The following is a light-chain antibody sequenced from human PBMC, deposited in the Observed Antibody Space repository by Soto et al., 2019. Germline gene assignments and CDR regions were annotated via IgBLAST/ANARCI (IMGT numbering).Light chain of an antibody. CDR2: KAS. J-gene: IGKJ1*01. Sequence: DIQMTQSPSTLSASVGDRVTITCRASQSISNYLAWYQQKPGKAPKLLIYKASSLESGVPSRFSGSESGTEFTLNISSLQPDDFATYYCQQYNSYSTFGQGTKVEIK. CDR3: QQYNSYST. V-gene: IGKV1-5*03. CDR1: QSISNY.